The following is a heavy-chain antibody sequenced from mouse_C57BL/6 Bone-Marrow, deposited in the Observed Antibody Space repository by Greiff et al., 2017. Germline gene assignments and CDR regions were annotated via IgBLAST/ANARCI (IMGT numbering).Heavy chain of an antibody. J-gene: IGHJ2*01. Sequence: QVQLKQPGAELVRPGTSVKLSCKASGYTFTSYWMPWVKQRPGQGLEWIGVIDPSDSYTNYNQKFKGKATLTVDTSSSTAYMQLSSLTSEDSAVYYCARKSIGGYWGQGTTLTVSS. D-gene: IGHD2-10*02. V-gene: IGHV1-59*01. CDR1: GYTFTSYW. CDR2: IDPSDSYT. CDR3: ARKSIGGY.